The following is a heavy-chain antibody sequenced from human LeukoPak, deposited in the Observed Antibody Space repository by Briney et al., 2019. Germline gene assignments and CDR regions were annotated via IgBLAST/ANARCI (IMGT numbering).Heavy chain of an antibody. V-gene: IGHV1-8*01. J-gene: IGHJ4*02. D-gene: IGHD2-2*01. Sequence: ASVKVSCKASGYTFTSYDINWVRQATGQGLEWMGWMNPNTGNTGYAQTFQGRVTMTRYTSISTAYMELSSLRSEDTAVYYCAMRSPSCASTSCPPYYWGQGTLVTVSS. CDR3: AMRSPSCASTSCPPYY. CDR2: MNPNTGNT. CDR1: GYTFTSYD.